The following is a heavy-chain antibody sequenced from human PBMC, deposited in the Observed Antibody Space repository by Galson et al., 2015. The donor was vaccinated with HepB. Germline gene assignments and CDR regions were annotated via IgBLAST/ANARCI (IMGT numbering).Heavy chain of an antibody. CDR1: GFSFTKYE. CDR3: TRDPEDGAFRNYDSGLDV. Sequence: SLRLSCAASGFSFTKYEMNWVRQAPGKGLEWVSYISGSGRTIYYADSVKGRFTISRDNANDFLYLQMNRLRAEDTAVYYCTRDPEDGAFRNYDSGLDVWGQGTTVTVS. V-gene: IGHV3-48*03. D-gene: IGHD1-7*01. CDR2: ISGSGRTI. J-gene: IGHJ6*02.